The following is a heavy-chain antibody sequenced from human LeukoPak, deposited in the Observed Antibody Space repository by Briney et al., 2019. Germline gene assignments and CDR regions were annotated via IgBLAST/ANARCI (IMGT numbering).Heavy chain of an antibody. D-gene: IGHD4-17*01. CDR1: GFTFSSYW. CDR2: INSDGGST. Sequence: GGSLRLSCAASGFTFSSYWMHWVRQPPGKGLVWVSRINSDGGSTTYADSVKGRFTISRDNARNTLYLQMNSLRAEDTAVYYCARSPYGGYGDNWGQGTLVTVSS. CDR3: ARSPYGGYGDN. V-gene: IGHV3-74*01. J-gene: IGHJ4*02.